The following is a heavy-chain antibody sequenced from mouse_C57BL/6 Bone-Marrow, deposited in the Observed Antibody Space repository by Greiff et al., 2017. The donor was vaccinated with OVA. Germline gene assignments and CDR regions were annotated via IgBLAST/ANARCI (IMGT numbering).Heavy chain of an antibody. CDR2: IYPNSGGT. V-gene: IGHV1-82*01. Sequence: QVQLKESGPELVKPGASVKISCKASGYAFSSSWMNWVKQRPGKGLEWIGRIYPNSGGTKYNEKFKSKATLTVDKPSSTAYMQLSSLTSEDSAVYYCARDYGKVYFDVWGTGTTVTVSS. CDR1: GYAFSSSW. CDR3: ARDYGKVYFDV. D-gene: IGHD2-1*01. J-gene: IGHJ1*03.